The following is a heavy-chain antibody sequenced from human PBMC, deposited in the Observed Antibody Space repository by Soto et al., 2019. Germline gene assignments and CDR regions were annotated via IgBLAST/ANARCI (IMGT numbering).Heavy chain of an antibody. CDR1: KFTFSGYT. J-gene: IGHJ4*02. Sequence: GGSLRLSCAASKFTFSGYTMTWVRQAPGKGLEWVSSISGSGGNTYYADSVRGRFTISRDNSRNTVYLQMNSLRVEDTAVYHCAKAHYESTIYYPVDFWGQGILVTVSS. V-gene: IGHV3-23*01. D-gene: IGHD3-22*01. CDR2: ISGSGGNT. CDR3: AKAHYESTIYYPVDF.